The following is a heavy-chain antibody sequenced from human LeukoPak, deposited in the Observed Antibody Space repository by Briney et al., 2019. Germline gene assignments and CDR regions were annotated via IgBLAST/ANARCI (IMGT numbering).Heavy chain of an antibody. D-gene: IGHD3-3*01. CDR3: ASHITIFGVVTDY. Sequence: GGSLRLSCAASGFTFSSYAMSWVRQAPGKGLEWVSVIYSGGSTYYADSVKGRFTISRDNSKNTLYLQMNSLRAEDTAVYYCASHITIFGVVTDYWGQGTLVTVSS. J-gene: IGHJ4*02. V-gene: IGHV3-53*01. CDR2: IYSGGST. CDR1: GFTFSSYA.